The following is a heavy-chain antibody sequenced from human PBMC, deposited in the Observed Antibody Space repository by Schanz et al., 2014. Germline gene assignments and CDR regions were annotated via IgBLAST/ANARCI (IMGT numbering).Heavy chain of an antibody. Sequence: QVQLIQSGAEVKKPGASVKVSCTASGYTFTSYDINWVRQAPGQGLEWMGRIIPNLGSANYAQKFQGRVTITADKSTSTVYMELSSLRSEDTAVYYCARDGVDAAAGGNYWGQGTLVTVSS. CDR3: ARDGVDAAAGGNY. CDR1: GYTFTSYD. V-gene: IGHV1-69*09. D-gene: IGHD6-13*01. J-gene: IGHJ4*02. CDR2: IIPNLGSA.